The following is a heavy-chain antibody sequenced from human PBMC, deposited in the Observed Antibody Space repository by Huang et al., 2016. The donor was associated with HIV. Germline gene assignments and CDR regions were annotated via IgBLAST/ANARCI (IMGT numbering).Heavy chain of an antibody. D-gene: IGHD4-17*01. CDR2: VGSKACGGAA. J-gene: IGHJ6*03. CDR1: GFIFNDFA. V-gene: IGHV3-49*03. CDR3: SPSGDDYFYFYMDV. Sequence: QLVESGGDSVQSGRSLRLSCRGSGFIFNDFAINWFRQSPGKGVEWIVCVGSKACGGAAKSAPSVKDRFTVSRDEAKNVAFLQMDNLQVDDTAIYYCSPSGDDYFYFYMDVWGNGTTVIVS.